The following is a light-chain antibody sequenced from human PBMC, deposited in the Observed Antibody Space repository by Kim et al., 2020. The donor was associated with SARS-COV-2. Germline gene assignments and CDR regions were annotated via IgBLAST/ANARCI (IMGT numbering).Light chain of an antibody. CDR3: QAWDTTVV. CDR2: QDK. V-gene: IGLV3-1*01. J-gene: IGLJ2*01. Sequence: VAQSHTAGITCSGDQLGYKYVLLYQQRPGRSHVLVIYQDKNRPSRIPERFSGSNSGNSATLTISGTQAMDEADYYCQAWDTTVVFGGGTQLTVL. CDR1: QLGYKY.